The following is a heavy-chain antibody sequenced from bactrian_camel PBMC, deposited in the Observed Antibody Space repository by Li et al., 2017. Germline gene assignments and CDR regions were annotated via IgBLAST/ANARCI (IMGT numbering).Heavy chain of an antibody. D-gene: IGHD4*01. CDR1: GDTSSECS. Sequence: QVQLVESGGGSVQAGGSLRLSCVASGDTSSECSMSWYRQAPGKERELISTIISDGSTHYADSVKGRFAISQDNAENTVYLQMNSLKREDTGVYNCAASPIYSDPCVEQGTQVTVS. V-gene: IGHV3S53*01. J-gene: IGHJ4*01. CDR2: IISDGST.